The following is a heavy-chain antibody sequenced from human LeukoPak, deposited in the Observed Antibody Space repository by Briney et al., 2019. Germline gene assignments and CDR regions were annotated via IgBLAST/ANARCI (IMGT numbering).Heavy chain of an antibody. V-gene: IGHV3-23*01. D-gene: IGHD1-26*01. Sequence: PGGSLRLSCAASGFTFSTYAMTWVRQAPGKGLEWVSGISAGGDRTYYADSVKGRFTISRDNSKNTLYLQMNSLRAEDTAEYYCARSTVGTSCCTAVDYWGQEPWSPSPQ. CDR3: ARSTVGTSCCTAVDY. CDR2: ISAGGDRT. CDR1: GFTFSTYA. J-gene: IGHJ4*01.